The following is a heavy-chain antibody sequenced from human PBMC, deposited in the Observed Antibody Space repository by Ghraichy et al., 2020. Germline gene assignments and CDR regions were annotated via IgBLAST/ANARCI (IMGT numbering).Heavy chain of an antibody. CDR1: GFRFSSYG. J-gene: IGHJ5*02. D-gene: IGHD3-16*01. V-gene: IGHV3-30*18. Sequence: GGSLRLSCAASGFRFSSYGMHWVRQAPGKGLEWVAIISYDGSSTFYADSVKGRFTISRDNSKNTLYLHMDSLRTEDTAVYYCAKTGLGGSWGQGTLVTFSS. CDR2: ISYDGSST. CDR3: AKTGLGGS.